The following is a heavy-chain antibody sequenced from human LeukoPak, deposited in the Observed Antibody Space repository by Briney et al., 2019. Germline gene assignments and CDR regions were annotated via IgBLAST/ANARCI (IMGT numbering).Heavy chain of an antibody. Sequence: ASVKVSCKASGYTFTGYYMHWVRQAPGQGLEWMGWINPNSGGTNYAQKFQGRVTMTRDTSISTAYMELSRLRSDDTAVYYCARVELGWFGDIDYWGQGTLVTVSS. CDR1: GYTFTGYY. V-gene: IGHV1-2*02. CDR2: INPNSGGT. J-gene: IGHJ4*02. CDR3: ARVELGWFGDIDY. D-gene: IGHD3-10*01.